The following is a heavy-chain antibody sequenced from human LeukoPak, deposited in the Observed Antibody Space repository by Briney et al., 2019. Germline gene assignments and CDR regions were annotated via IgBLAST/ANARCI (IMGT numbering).Heavy chain of an antibody. Sequence: GRSLRLSCAASGFTFSSYGMNWVRPARGKGREWVAVIRYDGRNTYSAASVKGRFTISRDHSKSTLYLQMNSLRAEDTAWYYGAKTMGRGGATFYDFDYWGEGALVTVSP. D-gene: IGHD2/OR15-2a*01. CDR3: AKTMGRGGATFYDFDY. CDR2: IRYDGRNT. J-gene: IGHJ4*02. CDR1: GFTFSSYG. V-gene: IGHV3-33*06.